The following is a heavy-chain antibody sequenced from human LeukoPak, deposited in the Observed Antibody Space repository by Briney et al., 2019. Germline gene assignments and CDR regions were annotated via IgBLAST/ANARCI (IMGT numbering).Heavy chain of an antibody. V-gene: IGHV4-59*08. D-gene: IGHD3-16*02. CDR3: ARYDVWGTYRAFDY. Sequence: SETLSLTCTVSGGSINSYYWSWIRQPPGKGLECIGYIHYTGSTNYNPSLKSRVTISVDTSKNQFSLKLSSVTAADTAMYYCARYDVWGTYRAFDYWGQGTLVTVSS. J-gene: IGHJ4*02. CDR1: GGSINSYY. CDR2: IHYTGST.